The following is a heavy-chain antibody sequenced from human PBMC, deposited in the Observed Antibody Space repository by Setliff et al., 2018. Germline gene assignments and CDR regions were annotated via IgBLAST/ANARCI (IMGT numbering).Heavy chain of an antibody. CDR3: ARQIDYGDFQYFDY. D-gene: IGHD4-17*01. Sequence: SETLSLTCTVSGGSISSSSYYWGWIRQPPGKGLEWIGSIYYSGSTYYNPSLKSRATISVDTSKNQLSLKLNSVTAADTAVYYCARQIDYGDFQYFDYWGQGTLVTVSS. J-gene: IGHJ4*02. V-gene: IGHV4-39*01. CDR1: GGSISSSSYY. CDR2: IYYSGST.